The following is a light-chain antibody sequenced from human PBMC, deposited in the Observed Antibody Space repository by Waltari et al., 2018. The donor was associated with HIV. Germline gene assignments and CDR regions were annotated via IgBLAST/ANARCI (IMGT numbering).Light chain of an antibody. V-gene: IGLV3-21*04. CDR1: NIGRKS. J-gene: IGLJ3*02. CDR2: YDS. Sequence: SYVLTQPPSVSVAPGKTAMITCGGNNIGRKSVHWYQQKPGQAPVVVIFYDSDRPAGIPERVSGSNSGNTATLTISRVEAGDEADYYCQVWDSSSDHGVFGGGTKLTVL. CDR3: QVWDSSSDHGV.